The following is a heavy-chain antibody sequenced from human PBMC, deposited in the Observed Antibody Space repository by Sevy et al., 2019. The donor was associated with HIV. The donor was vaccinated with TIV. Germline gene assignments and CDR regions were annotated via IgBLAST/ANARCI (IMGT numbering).Heavy chain of an antibody. CDR1: GGSISSSNW. Sequence: SETLSLTCAASGGSISSSNWWSWVRQPPGKGLEWIGEIYRSGSTNYNPSLKSRVTISVDKSKNQFSLKLSSVTAADTAVYYCARAPTMIKAFDIWGQGTMVTVSS. CDR3: ARAPTMIKAFDI. J-gene: IGHJ3*02. D-gene: IGHD3-22*01. CDR2: IYRSGST. V-gene: IGHV4-4*02.